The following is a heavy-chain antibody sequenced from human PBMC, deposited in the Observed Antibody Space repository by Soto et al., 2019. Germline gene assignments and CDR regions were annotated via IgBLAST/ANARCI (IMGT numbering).Heavy chain of an antibody. CDR1: GFTFSSYS. V-gene: IGHV3-21*01. CDR2: ISSSSSYI. CDR3: ARVQGYCSGGSCYSHYYYGMDV. J-gene: IGHJ6*02. D-gene: IGHD2-15*01. Sequence: EVQLVESGGGLVKPGGSLRLSCAASGFTFSSYSMNWVRQAPGKGLEWVSSISSSSSYIYYADSVKGRFTISRDNDKNSLYLKMNSLRAEDTAVYYCARVQGYCSGGSCYSHYYYGMDVWGQGTTVTVSS.